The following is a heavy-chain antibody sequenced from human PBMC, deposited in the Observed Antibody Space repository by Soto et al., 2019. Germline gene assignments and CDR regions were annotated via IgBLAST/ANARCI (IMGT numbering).Heavy chain of an antibody. D-gene: IGHD6-6*01. CDR2: ISAYNGNT. Sequence: GESLKISCKASGYTFTSYGISWVRQAPGQGLEWMGWISAYNGNTNYAQKLQGRVTMTTDTSTSTAYMELRSLRSDDTAVYYCARDFDESSSPYYYYYGMDVWGQGTTVTVSS. CDR3: ARDFDESSSPYYYYYGMDV. J-gene: IGHJ6*02. CDR1: GYTFTSYG. V-gene: IGHV1-18*01.